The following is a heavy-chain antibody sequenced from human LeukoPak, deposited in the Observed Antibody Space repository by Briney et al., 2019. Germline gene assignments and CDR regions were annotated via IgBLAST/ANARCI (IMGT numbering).Heavy chain of an antibody. CDR1: GGSISSYY. Sequence: SSETLSLTCTVSGGSISSYYWSWIREPPGKGLEWIGYIYYSGSTNYNPSLKSRVTISVDTSKNQFSLKLSSVTAADTAVYYCARGHYYDSSGYYYVGPGAIDYWGQGTLVTASS. CDR3: ARGHYYDSSGYYYVGPGAIDY. D-gene: IGHD3-22*01. J-gene: IGHJ4*02. V-gene: IGHV4-59*01. CDR2: IYYSGST.